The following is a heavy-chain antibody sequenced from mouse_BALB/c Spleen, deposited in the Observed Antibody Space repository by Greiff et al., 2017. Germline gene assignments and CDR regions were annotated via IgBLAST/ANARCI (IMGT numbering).Heavy chain of an antibody. CDR2: IYPGNSDT. V-gene: IGHV1-5*01. Sequence: VQLQQSGTVLARPGASVKMSCKASGYSFTSYWMHWVKQRPGQGLEWIGAIYPGNSDTSYNQKFKGKAKLTAVTSASTAYMELSSLTNEDSAVYYCTGNVGNYDAMDYWGQGTSVTVSS. CDR1: GYSFTSYW. CDR3: TGNVGNYDAMDY. D-gene: IGHD2-1*01. J-gene: IGHJ4*01.